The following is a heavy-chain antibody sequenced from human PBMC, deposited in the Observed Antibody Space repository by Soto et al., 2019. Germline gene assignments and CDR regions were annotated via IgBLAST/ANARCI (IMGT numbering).Heavy chain of an antibody. V-gene: IGHV3-23*01. CDR3: ASAPAPYYYDGIDY. Sequence: EVQLLESGGGLVQPGGSLRLSCAASGFTFSSYAMSWVRQAPGKGLEWVSAISGSGGSTYYADSVKGRFTISRDNSKKTLYLQMNSLRAEDTAVYYCASAPAPYYYDGIDYWGQGTLVTVSS. CDR1: GFTFSSYA. CDR2: ISGSGGST. J-gene: IGHJ4*02. D-gene: IGHD3-22*01.